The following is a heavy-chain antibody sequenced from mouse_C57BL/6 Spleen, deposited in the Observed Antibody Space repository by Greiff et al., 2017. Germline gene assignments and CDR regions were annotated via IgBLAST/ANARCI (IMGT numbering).Heavy chain of an antibody. CDR2: IYYSGTI. V-gene: IGHV3-5*01. Sequence: VQLQQSGPGLVKPSQTVFLTCTVTGISITTGNYRWSWIRQFPGNKLEWIGYIYYSGTITYNPSLTSRTTITRDTPKNQFFLEMNSLTAEDTATYYCARESDGNYTYWYFDVWGTGTTVTVSS. CDR3: ARESDGNYTYWYFDV. CDR1: GISITTGNYR. J-gene: IGHJ1*03. D-gene: IGHD2-1*01.